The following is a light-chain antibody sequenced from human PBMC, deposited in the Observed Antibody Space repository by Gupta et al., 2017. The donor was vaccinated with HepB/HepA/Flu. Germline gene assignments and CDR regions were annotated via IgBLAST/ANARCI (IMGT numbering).Light chain of an antibody. J-gene: IGLJ1*01. CDR1: SSDVGGYNY. CDR2: AVT. V-gene: IGLV2-14*03. Sequence: QSALTQPASVFGSPGQSITISCTGTSSDVGGYNYVSWYQQYPGKAPKLIIFAVTDRPSGVSNRFSGSKSGNTASLTISGLQAEDEADYYCSSYTSSATYFFGTGNKVTVL. CDR3: SSYTSSATYF.